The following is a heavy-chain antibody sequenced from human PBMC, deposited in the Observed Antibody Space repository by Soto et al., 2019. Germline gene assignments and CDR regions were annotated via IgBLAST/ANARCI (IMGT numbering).Heavy chain of an antibody. CDR1: GFTFSSYA. J-gene: IGHJ4*02. V-gene: IGHV3-30-3*01. CDR2: ISYDGSNK. D-gene: IGHD6-25*01. Sequence: PGGSLRLSCAASGFTFSSYAMHWVRQAPGKGLEWVAVISYDGSNKYYADSVKGRVTMTRNTSISTAYMELSSLRFDDTAVYFCARRKERSGPNYFDSWGQGSLVTVSS. CDR3: ARRKERSGPNYFDS.